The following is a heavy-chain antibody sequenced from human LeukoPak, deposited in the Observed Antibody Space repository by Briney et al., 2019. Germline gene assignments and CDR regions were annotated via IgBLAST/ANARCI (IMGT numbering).Heavy chain of an antibody. D-gene: IGHD2-15*01. CDR2: ISGSGGST. CDR3: AKAGVHCSGGSCYLDY. J-gene: IGHJ4*02. V-gene: IGHV3-23*01. Sequence: GGSLRLSCAASGFTFSSYAMSWVRQAPGKGLNWASAISGSGGSTYYADSVKGRFTISRDNSKNTLYLQMNSLRAEDTAVYYCAKAGVHCSGGSCYLDYWGQGTLVTVSS. CDR1: GFTFSSYA.